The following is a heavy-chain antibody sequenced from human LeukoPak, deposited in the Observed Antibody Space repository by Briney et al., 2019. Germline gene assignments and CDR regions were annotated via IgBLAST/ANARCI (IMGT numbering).Heavy chain of an antibody. CDR1: GFTFSSYG. V-gene: IGHV3-33*06. CDR3: AKSLGSVSFYFGLDY. D-gene: IGHD3/OR15-3a*01. CDR2: IWYDGGNK. Sequence: GGSLRLSCAASGFTFSSYGMHWVRQAPGKGLEWVAVIWYDGGNKYYADSVKGRFTISRDNSKNTLYLQMNSLRAEDTAVYYCAKSLGSVSFYFGLDYWGQGTLVTVSS. J-gene: IGHJ4*02.